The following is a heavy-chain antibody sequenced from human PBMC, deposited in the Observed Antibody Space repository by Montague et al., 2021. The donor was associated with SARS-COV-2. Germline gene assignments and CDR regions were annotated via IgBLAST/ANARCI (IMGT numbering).Heavy chain of an antibody. D-gene: IGHD3-3*01. CDR3: ARVPRNYDFGSGFYDAFDI. V-gene: IGHV4-59*01. CDR2: YSGST. J-gene: IGHJ3*02. Sequence: YSGSTNYNPSLKSRVNISVDTSKNQFSLKLSSVTAADAAVYYCARVPRNYDFGSGFYDAFDIWGKGTRVTVS.